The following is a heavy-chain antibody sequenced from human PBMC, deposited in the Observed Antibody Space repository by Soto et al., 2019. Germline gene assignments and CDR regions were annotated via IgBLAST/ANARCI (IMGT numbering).Heavy chain of an antibody. J-gene: IGHJ5*02. Sequence: PSETLSLTCTVSGGSISSGGYYWSWIRQHPGKGLEWIGYIYYSGSTYYNPSLKSRVTISVDTSKNQFSLKLSSVTAADTAVYYCARVGIAVAGIRQVWFDPWGQGTLVTVSS. CDR1: GGSISSGGYY. CDR2: IYYSGST. CDR3: ARVGIAVAGIRQVWFDP. V-gene: IGHV4-31*03. D-gene: IGHD6-19*01.